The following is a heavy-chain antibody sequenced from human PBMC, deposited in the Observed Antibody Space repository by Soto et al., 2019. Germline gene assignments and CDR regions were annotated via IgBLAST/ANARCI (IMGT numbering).Heavy chain of an antibody. V-gene: IGHV1-18*01. Sequence: ASVKVSCKASGYTFTTYGISWVRQAPGQGLEWMGSISVFNGNTNYAQKFQGRVTMTTNTSASTGYMELRSLRSDDTAVYYCLRSGSYAVCGNWGQGTLVTVSS. CDR2: ISVFNGNT. CDR1: GYTFTTYG. J-gene: IGHJ1*01. D-gene: IGHD1-26*01. CDR3: LRSGSYAVCGN.